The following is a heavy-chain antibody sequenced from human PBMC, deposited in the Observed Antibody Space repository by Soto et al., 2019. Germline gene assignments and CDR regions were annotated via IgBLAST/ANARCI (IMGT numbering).Heavy chain of an antibody. J-gene: IGHJ2*01. CDR1: GFTFSSYA. CDR2: ISGSGGST. Sequence: GGSLRLSCAAPGFTFSSYAMSWVRQAPGKGLEWDSVISGSGGSTFYADSVKGRFTISRDNAKNTLYLQMNSLRAEETAVYYCAREGYCTNGVCYPGGFFDLWGRGTLVTVSS. V-gene: IGHV3-23*01. D-gene: IGHD2-8*01. CDR3: AREGYCTNGVCYPGGFFDL.